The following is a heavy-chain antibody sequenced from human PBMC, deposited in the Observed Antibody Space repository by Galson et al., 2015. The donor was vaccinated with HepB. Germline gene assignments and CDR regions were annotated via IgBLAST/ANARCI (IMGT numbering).Heavy chain of an antibody. V-gene: IGHV1-69*06. CDR3: ARDRRDGYKWFAF. J-gene: IGHJ5*01. CDR1: GGTFSSYA. Sequence: SVKVSCKASGGTFSSYAISWVRQAPGQGLEWMGGIIPIFGTANYAQKFQGRVTITADKSTSTAYMELSSLRSEDTAVYYCARDRRDGYKWFAFWGQGTLVTVSS. D-gene: IGHD5-24*01. CDR2: IIPIFGTA.